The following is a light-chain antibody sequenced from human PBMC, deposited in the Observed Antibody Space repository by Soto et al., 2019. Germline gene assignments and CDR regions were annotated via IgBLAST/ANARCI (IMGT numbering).Light chain of an antibody. CDR3: QQYNYWPT. CDR1: QSVSSN. CDR2: GAS. Sequence: EIVMTQSPATLSVSPGERATLSCSASQSVSSNLAWYQQKPGQAPRLLIYGASTRATGIPARFSGSGSGTEFTLTITSLQSEDFAVYYCQQYNYWPTFGQGTKVEIK. V-gene: IGKV3-15*01. J-gene: IGKJ1*01.